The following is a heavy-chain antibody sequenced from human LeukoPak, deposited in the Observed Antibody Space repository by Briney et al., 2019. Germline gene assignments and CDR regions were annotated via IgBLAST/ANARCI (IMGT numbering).Heavy chain of an antibody. CDR2: INHSGST. D-gene: IGHD6-13*01. CDR1: GGSFSGYY. Sequence: SETLSLTCAVYGGSFSGYYCSWIRQPPGKGLEWIGEINHSGSTNYNPSLKSRVTISVDTPKNQFSLKLSSVTAADTAVYYCARVVYSGSSWSNPLGYWGQGTLVTVSS. V-gene: IGHV4-34*01. J-gene: IGHJ4*02. CDR3: ARVVYSGSSWSNPLGY.